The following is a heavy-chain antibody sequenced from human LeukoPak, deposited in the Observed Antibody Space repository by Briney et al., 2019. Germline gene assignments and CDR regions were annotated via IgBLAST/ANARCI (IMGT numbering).Heavy chain of an antibody. CDR3: ARGSRGWYGGLYYYYYYMDV. V-gene: IGHV4-4*07. CDR1: GGSISSYY. D-gene: IGHD6-19*01. J-gene: IGHJ6*03. CDR2: IYTSGST. Sequence: PSETLSLTCTVSGGSISSYYWSWIRQPAGKRLEWIGRIYTSGSTNYNPSLKSRVTMSVDTSKNQFSLKLSSVTAADTAVYYCARGSRGWYGGLYYYYYYMDVWGKGTTVTISS.